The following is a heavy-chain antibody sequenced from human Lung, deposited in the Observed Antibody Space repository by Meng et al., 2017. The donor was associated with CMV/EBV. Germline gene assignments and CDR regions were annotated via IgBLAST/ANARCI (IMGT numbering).Heavy chain of an antibody. CDR1: GFTFRNAW. CDR3: ATGNGNSNAFDI. J-gene: IGHJ3*02. CDR2: IKNNTDGGTT. Sequence: SCAASGFTFRNAWMSWVRQAPGKGLEWVGRIKNNTDGGTTDYAAPVKGRFTFSRDDSKTTLYLQMNSLKTEDTAVYYCATGNGNSNAFDIWGQGTVVTVSS. V-gene: IGHV3-15*01. D-gene: IGHD4-23*01.